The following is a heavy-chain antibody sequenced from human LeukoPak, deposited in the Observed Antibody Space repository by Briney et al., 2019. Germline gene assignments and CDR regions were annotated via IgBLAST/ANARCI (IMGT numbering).Heavy chain of an antibody. V-gene: IGHV3-74*01. CDR1: GFSFSTYW. J-gene: IGHJ4*02. CDR3: ARGDGTFRVLPF. Sequence: EAGGSLRLSCAASGFSFSTYWMHWVRQDEGKGLMWVSRINPDGRTTDYADSGKGRFSISRDNAKRTLYLEMNSLRAEDTAVYYCARGDGTFRVLPFWGQGTLVTVSS. D-gene: IGHD5-24*01. CDR2: INPDGRTT.